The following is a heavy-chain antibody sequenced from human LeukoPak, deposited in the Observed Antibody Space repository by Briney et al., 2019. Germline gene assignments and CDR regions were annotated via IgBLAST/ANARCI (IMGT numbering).Heavy chain of an antibody. D-gene: IGHD3-10*01. Sequence: GGSLRLSCAASGFTFSSYAMSWVRQAPGKGLEWVSAISGSGGSTYYADSVKGRFTISRDNSKNTLYLQMNSLRDEDTAVYYCARARWFYFDYWGQGTLVTVSS. J-gene: IGHJ4*02. CDR1: GFTFSSYA. CDR2: ISGSGGST. CDR3: ARARWFYFDY. V-gene: IGHV3-23*01.